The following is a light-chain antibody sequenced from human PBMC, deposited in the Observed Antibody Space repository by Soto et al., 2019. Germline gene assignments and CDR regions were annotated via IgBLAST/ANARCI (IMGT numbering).Light chain of an antibody. CDR1: DIGSKR. Sequence: SYELTQPPSVSMAPGQTARITCGGNDIGSKRVQWYQQKPGQAPVLVVQDDSDRPSGIPERFSGSNSGNTATLTISRVEAGDEADYSCQVWDSSSDHVVFGGGTKLTVL. CDR3: QVWDSSSDHVV. V-gene: IGLV3-21*02. J-gene: IGLJ2*01. CDR2: DDS.